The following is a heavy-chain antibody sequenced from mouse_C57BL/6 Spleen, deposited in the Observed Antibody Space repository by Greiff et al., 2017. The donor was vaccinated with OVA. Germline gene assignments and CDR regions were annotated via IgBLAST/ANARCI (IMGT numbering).Heavy chain of an antibody. J-gene: IGHJ4*01. CDR2: IYPGDGDT. CDR1: GYAFSSSW. Sequence: VQLQQSGPELVKPGASVKISCKASGYAFSSSWMNWVKQRPGKGLEWIGRIYPGDGDTNYNGKFKGKATLTADKSSSTAYMQLSSLTYEDSAVYYCARWGGKGGFFYAMDYWGQGTSVTVSS. CDR3: ARWGGKGGFFYAMDY. D-gene: IGHD1-3*01. V-gene: IGHV1-82*01.